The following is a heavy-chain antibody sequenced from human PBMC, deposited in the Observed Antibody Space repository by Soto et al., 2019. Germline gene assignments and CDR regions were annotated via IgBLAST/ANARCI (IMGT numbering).Heavy chain of an antibody. D-gene: IGHD2-15*01. CDR1: GGTFSTYA. V-gene: IGHV1-69*01. CDR3: ARSQGGSSSLDIYYYYYYGMDV. Sequence: QVQLVQSGAEVKKPGSSVKVSCKAPGGTFSTYAISWVRQAPGQGLEWMGGVIPIFGTPKSAQKFQGRVTITADESTSTGYRELRSLRAEDTAVYYCARSQGGSSSLDIYYYYYYGMDVWGQGTTVTVSS. CDR2: VIPIFGTP. J-gene: IGHJ6*02.